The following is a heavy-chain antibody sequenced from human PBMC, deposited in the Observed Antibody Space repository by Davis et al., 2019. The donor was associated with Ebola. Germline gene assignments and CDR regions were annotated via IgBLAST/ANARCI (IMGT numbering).Heavy chain of an antibody. CDR3: AREPAAMFFYYYGMDV. V-gene: IGHV1-3*01. CDR2: INAGNGNT. D-gene: IGHD2-2*01. Sequence: ASVKVSCKASGGTFSSYAMHWVRQAPGQRLEWMGWINAGNGNTKYSQKFQGRVTITRDTSASTAYMELSSLRSEDTAVYYCAREPAAMFFYYYGMDVWGQGTTVTVSS. J-gene: IGHJ6*02. CDR1: GGTFSSYA.